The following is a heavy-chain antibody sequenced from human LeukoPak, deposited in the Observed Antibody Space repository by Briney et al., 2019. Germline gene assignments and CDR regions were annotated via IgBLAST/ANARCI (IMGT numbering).Heavy chain of an antibody. CDR3: ARGRRYGSGSYLEYYFDY. Sequence: SVKVSCKASGGTFSSYAISWVRQAPGQGLEWMGRIIPIFGTANYAQKFQGRVTITTDESTSTAYMELSSLRSEDTAVYYCARGRRYGSGSYLEYYFDYWGQGTLVTVSS. CDR2: IIPIFGTA. V-gene: IGHV1-69*05. CDR1: GGTFSSYA. J-gene: IGHJ4*02. D-gene: IGHD3-10*01.